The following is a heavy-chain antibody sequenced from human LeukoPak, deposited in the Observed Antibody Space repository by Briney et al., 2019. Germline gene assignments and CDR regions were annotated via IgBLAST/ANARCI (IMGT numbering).Heavy chain of an antibody. Sequence: SETLSLTCAVYGGSFSGNYWTLIRQTPGRGLEWIGESSPTGDNTGYNPSPRGRATISVDSSKKQFSLKLTSVTAADTGVYYCARVPDFIARPCDSWGPGTLVTVSS. J-gene: IGHJ4*02. V-gene: IGHV4-34*01. CDR3: ARVPDFIARPCDS. CDR1: GGSFSGNY. CDR2: SSPTGDNT. D-gene: IGHD2-21*01.